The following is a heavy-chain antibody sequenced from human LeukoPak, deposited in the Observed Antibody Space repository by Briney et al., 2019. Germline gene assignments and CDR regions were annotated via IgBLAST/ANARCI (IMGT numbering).Heavy chain of an antibody. V-gene: IGHV4-34*01. D-gene: IGHD5-24*01. Sequence: SETLSLTCAVYGGSFSGYYWSWIRQPPGKGLEWIGEINHSGSTNYNPSLKSRVTISLDTSKNQFSLKLRSVTAADTAVYYCARDGSPYNWNDSWGQGTLVTVSS. CDR1: GGSFSGYY. J-gene: IGHJ5*01. CDR3: ARDGSPYNWNDS. CDR2: INHSGST.